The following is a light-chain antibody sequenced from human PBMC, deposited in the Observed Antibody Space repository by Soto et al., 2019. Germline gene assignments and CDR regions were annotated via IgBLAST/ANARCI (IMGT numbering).Light chain of an antibody. CDR3: QSYDTSNPLV. CDR1: SGSIGSSY. V-gene: IGLV6-57*01. J-gene: IGLJ3*02. Sequence: NFMLTQPHSVSESPGKTVTISCTRSSGSIGSSYEQWYQQRPGSSPTTVIFEDNQRPTGVPVRFSGSIDSSSNSASLVISGLRTEDEADYYCQSYDTSNPLVFGGGTKVTVL. CDR2: EDN.